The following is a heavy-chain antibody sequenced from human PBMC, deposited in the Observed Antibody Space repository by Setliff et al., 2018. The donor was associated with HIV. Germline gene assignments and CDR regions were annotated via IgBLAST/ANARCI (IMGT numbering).Heavy chain of an antibody. J-gene: IGHJ4*02. V-gene: IGHV4-39*01. Sequence: SETLSLTCSVSGGSLSSNNYYCGWIRQPPGKGLEWIGSIYYGGNTYYNPSLKSRVTISVDTSKNHFSLKLTSVTAADTAVYFCARQGGNYFVDNWGQGTLVTVSS. CDR1: GGSLSSNNYY. D-gene: IGHD1-7*01. CDR3: ARQGGNYFVDN. CDR2: IYYGGNT.